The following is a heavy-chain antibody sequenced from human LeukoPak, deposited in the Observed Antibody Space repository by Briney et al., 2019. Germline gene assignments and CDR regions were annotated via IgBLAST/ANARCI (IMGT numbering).Heavy chain of an antibody. V-gene: IGHV4-59*01. CDR1: GGSISSYY. CDR3: ARSYSSGRFPPYYYDSSGYVGFDY. D-gene: IGHD3-22*01. Sequence: SETLSLTCTVSGGSISSYYWSWIRQPPGKGLEWIGYIYYSGSTNYNPSLKSRVPISVDTSKNQFSLKLSSVTAADTAVYYCARSYSSGRFPPYYYDSSGYVGFDYWGQGTLVTVSS. J-gene: IGHJ4*02. CDR2: IYYSGST.